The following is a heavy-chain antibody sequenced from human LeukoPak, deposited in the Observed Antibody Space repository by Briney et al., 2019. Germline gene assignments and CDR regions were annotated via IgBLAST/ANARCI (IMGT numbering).Heavy chain of an antibody. Sequence: LETLSLTCAVYGGSFSGYYWSWIRQPPGKGLEWIGEINHSGSTNYNPSLKSRVTISVDTSKNQFSLKLSSVTAADTAVYYCARVVTGAFDIWGQGTMVTVSS. J-gene: IGHJ3*02. CDR1: GGSFSGYY. V-gene: IGHV4-34*01. CDR3: ARVVTGAFDI. CDR2: INHSGST. D-gene: IGHD2-21*02.